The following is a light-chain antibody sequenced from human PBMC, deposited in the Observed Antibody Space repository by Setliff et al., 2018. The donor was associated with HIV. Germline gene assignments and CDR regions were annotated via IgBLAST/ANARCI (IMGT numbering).Light chain of an antibody. J-gene: IGLJ2*01. V-gene: IGLV2-23*02. CDR3: CSYGSGDIWV. Sequence: SVLTQPASVSGSPGQSITISCTGSSSDVGNTLSVSWYQQNVGEVPKLLIYEVDRRPSGISHRFSCSKSGNTASLTISGLQFEDEADYYCCSYGSGDIWVFGGGTKVTVL. CDR1: SSDVGNTLS. CDR2: EVD.